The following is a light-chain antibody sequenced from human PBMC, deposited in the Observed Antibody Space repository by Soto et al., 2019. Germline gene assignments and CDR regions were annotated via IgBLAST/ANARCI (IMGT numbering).Light chain of an antibody. CDR2: EVT. CDR3: CSYANSSSGL. Sequence: QSVLTQPASVSGSPGQSITISCTGTSSDIGSFKLVSWYQQHPGKAPKLMIYEVTKRPSGVSDRFSGSKSGNTASLTIYGLQAEDEADYYCCSYANSSSGLFGGGTQLTVL. J-gene: IGLJ3*02. CDR1: SSDIGSFKL. V-gene: IGLV2-23*02.